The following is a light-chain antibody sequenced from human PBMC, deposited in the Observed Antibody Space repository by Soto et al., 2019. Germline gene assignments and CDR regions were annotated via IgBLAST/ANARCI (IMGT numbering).Light chain of an antibody. CDR1: QRVSGSN. J-gene: IGKJ4*01. CDR2: GAS. CDR3: HYYGRSPLP. Sequence: EIVLTQSPGTLSLSPGERVNISCRASQRVSGSNVGWYQQKPGQAPSLLIYGASKRTTGVPDRFSGSGSGTDFTHTISRLEPEDFAVYYCHYYGRSPLPFGGGTKVDIK. V-gene: IGKV3-20*01.